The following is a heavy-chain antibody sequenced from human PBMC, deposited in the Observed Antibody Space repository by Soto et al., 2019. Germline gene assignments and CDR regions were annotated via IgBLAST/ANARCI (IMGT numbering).Heavy chain of an antibody. Sequence: SETLSLTCTVSVDSISTYDYYWSWFRQPPGEGLQWIGYIYYSGITYYNPSLKSRVTLSMDTSKNQFSLRLSSVTAADTAVYYCARGIGVFDSWGQGTLVTVSS. CDR2: IYYSGIT. D-gene: IGHD3-10*01. CDR3: ARGIGVFDS. CDR1: VDSISTYDYY. J-gene: IGHJ4*02. V-gene: IGHV4-30-4*01.